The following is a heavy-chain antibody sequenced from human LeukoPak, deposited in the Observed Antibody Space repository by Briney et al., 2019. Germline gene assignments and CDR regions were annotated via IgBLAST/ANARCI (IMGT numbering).Heavy chain of an antibody. D-gene: IGHD3-22*01. CDR3: AKGDGSGYPFDY. J-gene: IGHJ4*02. CDR1: GFTFSSYG. Sequence: GGSLRLSCAASGFTFSSYGMHWVRQAPGKGLEWVSFIRYDGSNKYYADSVKGRFTISRDNSKNTLYQQMNSLRAEDTAVYYCAKGDGSGYPFDYWGQGTLVTVSS. CDR2: IRYDGSNK. V-gene: IGHV3-30*02.